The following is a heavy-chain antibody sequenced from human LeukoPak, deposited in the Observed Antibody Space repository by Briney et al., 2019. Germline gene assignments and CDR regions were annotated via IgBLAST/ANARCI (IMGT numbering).Heavy chain of an antibody. J-gene: IGHJ3*02. CDR1: GGSISSGDYY. D-gene: IGHD3-9*01. CDR3: AGNYDILTGHYKGAFDI. V-gene: IGHV4-30-4*08. Sequence: SQTLSLTCTVSGGSISSGDYYWSWIRQPPGKGREWIGYIYYSGSTYYNPSLKSRVTISVDTSKNQFSLKLSSVTAADTAVYYCAGNYDILTGHYKGAFDIWGQGTMVTVSS. CDR2: IYYSGST.